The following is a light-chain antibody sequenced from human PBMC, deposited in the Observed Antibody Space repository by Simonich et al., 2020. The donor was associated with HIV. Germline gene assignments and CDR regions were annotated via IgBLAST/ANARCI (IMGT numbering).Light chain of an antibody. CDR1: SSDVGGYNY. J-gene: IGLJ3*02. V-gene: IGLV2-11*01. CDR3: FSYAGGYWV. Sequence: QSALTQPRSVSGSPGQSVTISCTGTSSDVGGYNYVSWYQQHPGKAPKFMIYYVIKRPSGVPDRFSGSKSGNTASLTISGLQAEDEADYYCFSYAGGYWVFGGGTKLTVL. CDR2: YVI.